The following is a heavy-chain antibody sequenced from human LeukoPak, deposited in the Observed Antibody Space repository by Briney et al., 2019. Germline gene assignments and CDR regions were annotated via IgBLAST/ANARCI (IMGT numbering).Heavy chain of an antibody. J-gene: IGHJ6*02. CDR2: FDPEDGET. CDR3: ATDRVVVVAAGYYYGMDV. D-gene: IGHD2-15*01. CDR1: GGTFSSYA. V-gene: IGHV1-24*01. Sequence: ASVKVSCKASGGTFSSYAISWVRQAPGQGLEWMGGFDPEDGETIYAQKFQGRVTMTEDTSTDTAYMELSSLRSEDTAVYYCATDRVVVVAAGYYYGMDVWGQGTTVTVSS.